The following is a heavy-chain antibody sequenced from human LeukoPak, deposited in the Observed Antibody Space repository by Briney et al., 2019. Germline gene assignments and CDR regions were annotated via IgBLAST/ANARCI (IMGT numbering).Heavy chain of an antibody. CDR3: ARSEYSSAWYDY. CDR1: GYSFTTYW. CDR2: IYPGDSDT. Sequence: GESLKISCKGSGYSFTTYWIAWVRQMPGKGLEWMAIIYPGDSDTRYSPSFQGQVTISADKSTSTAYLQWSSLKASDTAIYYCARSEYSSAWYDYWGQGTLVTVSS. V-gene: IGHV5-51*01. J-gene: IGHJ4*02. D-gene: IGHD6-13*01.